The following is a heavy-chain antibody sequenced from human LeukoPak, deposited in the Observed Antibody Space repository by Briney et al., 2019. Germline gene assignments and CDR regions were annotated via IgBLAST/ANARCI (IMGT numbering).Heavy chain of an antibody. CDR2: INHSGST. Sequence: SETLSLTCAVYGGSFSGYYWSWIRQPPGKGLEWIGEINHSGSTNYNPSLKNRVTISVDTSKNQFSLKLSSVTAADTAVYYCARVNTAMAEFDYWGQGTLVTVSS. D-gene: IGHD5-18*01. J-gene: IGHJ4*02. V-gene: IGHV4-34*01. CDR3: ARVNTAMAEFDY. CDR1: GGSFSGYY.